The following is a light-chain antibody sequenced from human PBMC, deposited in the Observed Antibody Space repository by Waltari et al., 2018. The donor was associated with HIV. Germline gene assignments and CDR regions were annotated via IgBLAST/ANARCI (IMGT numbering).Light chain of an antibody. CDR2: WAS. CDR3: QQYYSSPWT. CDR1: QSLLSSSNRKNN. Sequence: DIVMTQSPDSLAVSLGERATINCKSSQSLLSSSNRKNNLAWYQQKPGQSPKLLMYWASTRQSGVPDRFRGSESGTDFTLTITRLQAEDVAVYYCQQYYSSPWTFGQGTKVELK. J-gene: IGKJ1*01. V-gene: IGKV4-1*01.